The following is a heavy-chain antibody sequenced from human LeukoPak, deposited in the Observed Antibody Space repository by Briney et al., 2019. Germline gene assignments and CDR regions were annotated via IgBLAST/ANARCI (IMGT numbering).Heavy chain of an antibody. Sequence: SVKVSCKASGGTFISYAISWVRQAPGQGLEWMGGIIPIFGTANYAQKFQGRATITADESTSTAYMELSSLRSEDTAVYYCASISRSIAAAGIGYWGQGTLVTVSS. V-gene: IGHV1-69*13. D-gene: IGHD6-13*01. CDR1: GGTFISYA. CDR3: ASISRSIAAAGIGY. CDR2: IIPIFGTA. J-gene: IGHJ4*02.